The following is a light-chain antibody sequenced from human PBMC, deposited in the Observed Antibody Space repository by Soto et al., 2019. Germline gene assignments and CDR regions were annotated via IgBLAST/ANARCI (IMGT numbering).Light chain of an antibody. CDR3: SSFGGSNDVL. CDR1: SSDVGGNKF. V-gene: IGLV2-8*01. CDR2: EVN. Sequence: QSALTQPPSASGSPGQSVTISCTGTSSDVGGNKFVSWYQQHPGKAPRLIIYEVNRRPSGVPDRFSGSKSGYTASLTVSGLQDEDEADYYCSSFGGSNDVLFGGGTKLTVL. J-gene: IGLJ2*01.